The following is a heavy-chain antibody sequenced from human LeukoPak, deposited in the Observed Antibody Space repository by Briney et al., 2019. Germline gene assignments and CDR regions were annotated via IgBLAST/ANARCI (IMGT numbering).Heavy chain of an antibody. CDR1: GFTFSSYG. CDR3: AKVSVAGHDY. V-gene: IGHV3-30*18. CDR2: ISYDGSNK. Sequence: GRSLRLSCAASGFTFSSYGMHWVRQAPGKGLEWVAVISYDGSNKYYADSVKGRFTISRDNSKNTLYLKMNSLRAEDTAVYYCAKVSVAGHDYWGQGTLVTVSS. D-gene: IGHD6-19*01. J-gene: IGHJ4*02.